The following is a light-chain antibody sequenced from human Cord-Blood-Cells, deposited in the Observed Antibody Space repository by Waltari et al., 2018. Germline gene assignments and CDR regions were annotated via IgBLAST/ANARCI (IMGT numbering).Light chain of an antibody. J-gene: IGKJ4*01. CDR2: AAS. Sequence: DIQMTQSPSSLSASAGDRVTITCRASPSISSYLNWYQQKPGKAPKLLIYAASSLQSGVPSRFSGSGSGTDFTLTISSLQPEDFATYYCQQSYSTPLTFGGGTKVEIK. V-gene: IGKV1-39*01. CDR1: PSISSY. CDR3: QQSYSTPLT.